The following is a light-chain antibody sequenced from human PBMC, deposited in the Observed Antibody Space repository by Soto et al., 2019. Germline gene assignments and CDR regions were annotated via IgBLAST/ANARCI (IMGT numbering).Light chain of an antibody. CDR1: QSVSSSY. V-gene: IGKV3-20*01. J-gene: IGKJ4*01. Sequence: EIVLTQSPGTLSLSPGERATLSCRASQSVSSSYLAWYQQKPGQAPRLLIYGASSRATGIPDRFSGSGSGTDFPLTIGRLEPEDFAVYYCQQYSSSPPLTFGGGTKVEIK. CDR3: QQYSSSPPLT. CDR2: GAS.